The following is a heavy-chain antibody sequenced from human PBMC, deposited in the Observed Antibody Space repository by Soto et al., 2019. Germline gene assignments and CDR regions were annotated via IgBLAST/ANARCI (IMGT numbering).Heavy chain of an antibody. J-gene: IGHJ4*02. CDR3: ARVSEIPTSHPNFDY. D-gene: IGHD1-1*01. CDR1: GYTFTSYG. CDR2: ISAYNGNT. V-gene: IGHV1-18*01. Sequence: ASVKVSCKASGYTFTSYGISWVRQAPGQGLEWMGWISAYNGNTNYAQKLQGRVTMTTDTSTSTAYMELRSLRSDDTAVYYCARVSEIPTSHPNFDYWGQGTLVTVSS.